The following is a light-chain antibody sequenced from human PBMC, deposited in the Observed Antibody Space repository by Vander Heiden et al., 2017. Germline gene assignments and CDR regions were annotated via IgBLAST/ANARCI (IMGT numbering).Light chain of an antibody. Sequence: QSALTQPASVSGSPGQSITISCIGTSSDVGGYKDVSWYQQHPGKAPELMIYEVSNRPSGVSNRFSGSKSGNTASLTISGLQAEDEADYYCSSYTSSTTRVFGTGTKVTVL. V-gene: IGLV2-14*01. J-gene: IGLJ1*01. CDR1: SSDVGGYKD. CDR2: EVS. CDR3: SSYTSSTTRV.